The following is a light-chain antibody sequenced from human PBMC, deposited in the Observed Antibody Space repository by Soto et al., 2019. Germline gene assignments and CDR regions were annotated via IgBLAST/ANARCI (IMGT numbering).Light chain of an antibody. J-gene: IGLJ3*02. Sequence: QYALTQPPSASGSPGQSVTISCTGTSSDVGGYNFVSWYQQHPGKAPKLMIYEVSKRPSGVPDRFSGSKSGNTASLTVSGLQAEDEADYYCSSYAGSTPWVFGGGTKVTVL. V-gene: IGLV2-8*01. CDR2: EVS. CDR1: SSDVGGYNF. CDR3: SSYAGSTPWV.